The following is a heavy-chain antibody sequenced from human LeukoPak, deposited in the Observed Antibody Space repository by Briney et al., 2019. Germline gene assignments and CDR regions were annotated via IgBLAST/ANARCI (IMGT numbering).Heavy chain of an antibody. J-gene: IGHJ4*02. V-gene: IGHV3-7*01. D-gene: IGHD1-26*01. CDR3: ARAPSGSYFEYFDC. Sequence: GGPLRLSCAASGFTFSSDWMSWVRQAPGKGLEWVANIKQDGSEKYYVDSVTGRFTISRDNAQNSLYLQMNSLRAEDTAVYYCARAPSGSYFEYFDCWGQGALVTVSS. CDR1: GFTFSSDW. CDR2: IKQDGSEK.